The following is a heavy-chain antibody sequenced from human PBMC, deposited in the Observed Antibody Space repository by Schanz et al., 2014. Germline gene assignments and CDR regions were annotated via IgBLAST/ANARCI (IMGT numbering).Heavy chain of an antibody. CDR2: INPSGGST. D-gene: IGHD6-19*01. V-gene: IGHV1-46*01. CDR1: GYTFTSDS. Sequence: QVHLVQSGAEVKKPGASVKVSCKASGYTFTSDSMHWVRQAPGQGLEWMGMINPSGGSTTYAQKFQGRVTITADKSTSTASMELSSLRSDDTAVYYCARGGYSSGWYDRDIAHFDYWGQGTLVTVSS. CDR3: ARGGYSSGWYDRDIAHFDY. J-gene: IGHJ4*02.